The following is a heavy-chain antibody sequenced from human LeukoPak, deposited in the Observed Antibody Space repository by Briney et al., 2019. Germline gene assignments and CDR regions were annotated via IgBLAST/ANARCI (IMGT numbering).Heavy chain of an antibody. D-gene: IGHD3-22*01. CDR2: IIPIFVIA. J-gene: IGHJ4*02. V-gene: IGHV1-69*17. Sequence: GGAVKDSSKQSVGTFITYAISWVPHTPRRRLEWRGRIIPIFVIANYAQKFQGRVTITADKSTSTAYMELSSLRSEDTAVYYCARDPYYYYSRPFDYWGQGTLVTVSS. CDR3: ARDPYYYYSRPFDY. CDR1: VGTFITYA.